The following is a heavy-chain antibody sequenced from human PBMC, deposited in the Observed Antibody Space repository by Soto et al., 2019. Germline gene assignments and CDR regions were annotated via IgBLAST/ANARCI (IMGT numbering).Heavy chain of an antibody. V-gene: IGHV4-61*01. J-gene: IGHJ6*02. Sequence: QVQLQESGPGLVKPSETLSLTCTVSGGSVSSGSYYWSWIRQPPGKGLEWIGYIYYSGSTNYNPSRKSRVTISVDTSKNQFSLKLSSVTAADTAVYYCAREGAAGRYYYGMDVWGQGTTVTVSS. CDR1: GGSVSSGSYY. CDR3: AREGAAGRYYYGMDV. CDR2: IYYSGST. D-gene: IGHD6-13*01.